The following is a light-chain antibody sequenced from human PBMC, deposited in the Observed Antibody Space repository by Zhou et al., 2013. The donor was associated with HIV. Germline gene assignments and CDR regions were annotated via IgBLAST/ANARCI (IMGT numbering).Light chain of an antibody. CDR2: AAS. Sequence: DIQLTQSPSFLSASVGDRVTISCRASQGISNYLAWYQQKAGKAPKLLIYAASILQSGVPSRFRGSGSGTEFTLTISSLQSEDFATYFCQQVNSYPLTFGGGPRWRPN. CDR3: QQVNSYPLT. CDR1: QGISNY. J-gene: IGKJ4*01. V-gene: IGKV1-9*01.